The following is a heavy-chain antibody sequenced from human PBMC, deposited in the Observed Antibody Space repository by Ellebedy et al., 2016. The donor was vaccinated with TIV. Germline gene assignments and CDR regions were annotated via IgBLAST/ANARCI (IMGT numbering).Heavy chain of an antibody. CDR1: GGSISSSSYY. CDR2: INHSGST. D-gene: IGHD3-10*01. Sequence: GSLRLSXTVSGGSISSSSYYWSWIRQPPGKGLEWIGEINHSGSTNYNPSLKSRVTISVDTSKNQFSLRLSSVTAADTAVYYCARAPPQRRGCNWFDPWGQGTLVTVSS. J-gene: IGHJ5*02. CDR3: ARAPPQRRGCNWFDP. V-gene: IGHV4-39*07.